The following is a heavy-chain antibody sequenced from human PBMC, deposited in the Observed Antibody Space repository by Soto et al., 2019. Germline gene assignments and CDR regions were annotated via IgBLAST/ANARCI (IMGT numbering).Heavy chain of an antibody. CDR1: GFTFSSYG. D-gene: IGHD4-17*01. CDR3: ARDFSRDYYYYYYGMDV. V-gene: IGHV3-33*01. CDR2: IWYDGSNK. J-gene: IGHJ6*02. Sequence: ESGGGVVQPGRSLRLSCAASGFTFSSYGMHWVRQAPGKGLEWVAVIWYDGSNKYYADSVKGRFTISRDNSKNTLYLQMNSLRAEDTAVYYCARDFSRDYYYYYYGMDVWGQGTTVTVSS.